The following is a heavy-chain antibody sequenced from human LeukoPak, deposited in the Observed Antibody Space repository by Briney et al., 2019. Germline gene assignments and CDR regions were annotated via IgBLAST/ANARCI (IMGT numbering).Heavy chain of an antibody. V-gene: IGHV4-59*05. CDR3: ARPLNYYGSGYQYRSPGVAFDI. J-gene: IGHJ3*02. CDR2: IYYSGSI. CDR1: GGSISSYY. D-gene: IGHD3-10*01. Sequence: NPSETLSLTCTVSGGSISSYYWSWIRQPPGKGLEWIGSIYYSGSIYYNPSLKSRVTISVDTSKNQFSLKLSSVTAADTAVYYCARPLNYYGSGYQYRSPGVAFDIWGQGTMVTVSS.